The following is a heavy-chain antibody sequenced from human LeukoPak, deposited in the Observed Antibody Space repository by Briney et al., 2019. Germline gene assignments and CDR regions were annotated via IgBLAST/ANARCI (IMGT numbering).Heavy chain of an antibody. V-gene: IGHV1-46*01. Sequence: ASLKVSCTASGYTFTSYYMHWVRQAPGQGLEWMGIINPSGGSTSYAQKFQGRVTMTRDTSTSTVYMELSSLRSEDTAVYYCARYPYYYYYGMDVWGQGTTVTVSS. CDR1: GYTFTSYY. CDR3: ARYPYYYYYGMDV. CDR2: INPSGGST. J-gene: IGHJ6*02.